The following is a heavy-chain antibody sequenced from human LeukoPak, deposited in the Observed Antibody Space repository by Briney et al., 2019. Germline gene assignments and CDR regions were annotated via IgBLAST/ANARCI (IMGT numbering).Heavy chain of an antibody. V-gene: IGHV4-31*03. CDR3: ARENCSGGSCPGYYYYGMDV. D-gene: IGHD2-15*01. CDR2: IYYSGST. Sequence: SETLSLTCTVSGGSISSGGYYWSWIRQHPGKGLEWIGYIYYSGSTYYNPSLKSRVTISVDTSKNQFSLKLSSVTAADTAVYYCARENCSGGSCPGYYYYGMDVWGQGTTVTVSS. CDR1: GGSISSGGYY. J-gene: IGHJ6*02.